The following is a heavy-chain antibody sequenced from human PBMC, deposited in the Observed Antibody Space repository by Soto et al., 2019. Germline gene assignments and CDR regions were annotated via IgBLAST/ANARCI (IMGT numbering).Heavy chain of an antibody. CDR3: ARELDCSGGSCYSEADY. CDR1: GYTFTRYG. CDR2: ISGYNGNT. J-gene: IGHJ4*02. V-gene: IGHV1-18*01. Sequence: ASVKVSCKASGYTFTRYGISWVRQAPGQGLEWMGWISGYNGNTNYAQKVQGRVTMTRNTSISTAYMELSSLRSEDTAVYYCARELDCSGGSCYSEADYWGQGTLVTVSS. D-gene: IGHD2-15*01.